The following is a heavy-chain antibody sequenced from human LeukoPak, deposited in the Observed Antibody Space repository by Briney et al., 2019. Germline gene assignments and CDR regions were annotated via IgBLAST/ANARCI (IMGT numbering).Heavy chain of an antibody. D-gene: IGHD1-26*01. CDR2: IIPIFGTA. Sequence: LRASVKVSCKASGGTFSSYAISWVRQAPGQGLEWMGGIIPIFGTANYAQKFQGRVTITTDESTSTAYMELSSLRSEDTAVYYCASSGSYKPLYAFDIWGQGTMVTVSS. V-gene: IGHV1-69*05. J-gene: IGHJ3*02. CDR1: GGTFSSYA. CDR3: ASSGSYKPLYAFDI.